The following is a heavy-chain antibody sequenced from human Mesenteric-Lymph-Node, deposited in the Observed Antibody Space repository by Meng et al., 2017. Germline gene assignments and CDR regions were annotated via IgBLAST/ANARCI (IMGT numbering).Heavy chain of an antibody. Sequence: QLLQLGSELQEPGASVKVSYKASGYTFTSYSMNWVRQAPGQGLEWMGWINTNTGNPTYAQVFRGRFVFSLDTPVSTAYLQISGLKAEDTAVYYCARLGAYDSSDYWGQGTLVTVSS. CDR2: INTNTGNP. CDR1: GYTFTSYS. CDR3: ARLGAYDSSDY. D-gene: IGHD3-16*01. V-gene: IGHV7-4-1*02. J-gene: IGHJ4*02.